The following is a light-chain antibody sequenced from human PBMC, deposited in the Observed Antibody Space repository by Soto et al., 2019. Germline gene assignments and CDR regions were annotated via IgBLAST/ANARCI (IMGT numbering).Light chain of an antibody. Sequence: AIRMTQSPSSLSASTGDRVTISCRASQGISSYLAWYQKKPGKAPKLLIYDASSLESGVPSRFSGSGSGTEFTLTISSLQPDDFATYYCQQYNSYWTFGQGTKVDIK. V-gene: IGKV1-8*01. CDR2: DAS. CDR3: QQYNSYWT. J-gene: IGKJ1*01. CDR1: QGISSY.